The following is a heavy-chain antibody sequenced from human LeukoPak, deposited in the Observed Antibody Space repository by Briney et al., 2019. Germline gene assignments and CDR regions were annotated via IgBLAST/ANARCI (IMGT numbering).Heavy chain of an antibody. Sequence: HPGGTLRLSCAVSGFTFSSYGMSWVRQAPGKGLEWVSAISCSGGSTYYADSVKGRFTISRDNSKNTLYLQMNSLRAEDAAIYYCAKVQHYYSLTGGYMDVWGKGTTVTISS. CDR2: ISCSGGST. V-gene: IGHV3-23*01. CDR3: AKVQHYYSLTGGYMDV. D-gene: IGHD3-9*01. CDR1: GFTFSSYG. J-gene: IGHJ6*03.